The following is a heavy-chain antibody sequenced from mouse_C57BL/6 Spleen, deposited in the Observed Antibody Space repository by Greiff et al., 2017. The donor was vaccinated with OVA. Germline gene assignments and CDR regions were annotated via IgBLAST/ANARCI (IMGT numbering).Heavy chain of an antibody. CDR2: ISDGGSYT. Sequence: EVKLMESGGGLVKPGGSLKLSCAASGFTFSSYAMSWVRQTPEKRLEWVATISDGGSYTYYPDNVKGRFTISRDNAKNNLYLQMSHLKSEDTAMYYCARDPRSGAMDYWGQGTSVTVSS. CDR3: ARDPRSGAMDY. CDR1: GFTFSSYA. J-gene: IGHJ4*01. V-gene: IGHV5-4*01. D-gene: IGHD3-1*01.